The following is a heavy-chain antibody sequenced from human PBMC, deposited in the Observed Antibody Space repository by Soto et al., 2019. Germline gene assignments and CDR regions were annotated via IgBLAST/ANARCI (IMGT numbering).Heavy chain of an antibody. J-gene: IGHJ4*02. CDR1: GGSISGGGYT. Sequence: QLQLQESGSGLVRPSQTLSLNCAVSGGSISGGGYTWSWIRQAPGQGLEWIGYIYHGGSTYYNPSLTRRVTISVAKAKTQFSLRVTSVTAADTAVYYCARTLTGDRGAYFDFWGRGTLVTVSS. V-gene: IGHV4-30-2*01. D-gene: IGHD7-27*01. CDR2: IYHGGST. CDR3: ARTLTGDRGAYFDF.